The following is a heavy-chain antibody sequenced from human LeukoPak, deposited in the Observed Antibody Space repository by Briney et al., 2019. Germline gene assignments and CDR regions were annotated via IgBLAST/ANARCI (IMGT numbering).Heavy chain of an antibody. CDR2: INPNSGGT. J-gene: IGHJ5*02. V-gene: IGHV1-2*02. CDR3: ARAAMVRGIYWFDP. D-gene: IGHD3-10*01. Sequence: ASVKVSCKASGYTFTGYYMHWVRQAPGQGLEWMGWINPNSGGTNYAQKFQGRVTMTRDTSISTAYMELSRLRSDDTAVYYCARAAMVRGIYWFDPWGQGTLVTVSS. CDR1: GYTFTGYY.